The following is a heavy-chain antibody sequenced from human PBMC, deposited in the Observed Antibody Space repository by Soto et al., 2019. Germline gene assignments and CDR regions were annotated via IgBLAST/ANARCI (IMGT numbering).Heavy chain of an antibody. V-gene: IGHV1-69*01. J-gene: IGHJ6*02. CDR1: GGTFSSYA. Sequence: QVQLVQSGAEVKKPGSSVKVSCKASGGTFSSYAISWVRQAPGQGLEWMGGIIPIFGTATSAQTFQGSVTITADEATSTAYMELSSLRCEDTAVYYCARDLGITMVRGVTYGMDVWGQGTTVTVSS. CDR2: IIPIFGTA. CDR3: ARDLGITMVRGVTYGMDV. D-gene: IGHD3-10*01.